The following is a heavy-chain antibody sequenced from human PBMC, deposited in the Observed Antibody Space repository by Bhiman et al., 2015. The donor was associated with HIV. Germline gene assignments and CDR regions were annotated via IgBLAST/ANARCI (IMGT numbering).Heavy chain of an antibody. J-gene: IGHJ4*02. V-gene: IGHV3-30*04. CDR2: ISYDGSNK. CDR1: GFTFSSYA. Sequence: PASGFTFSSYAMHWVRQAPGKGLEWVAVISYDGSNKYYADSVKGRFTISRDNSKNTLYLQMNSLRADDTAVYYCARGERGIAAAAYFDYWGQGTLVTVSS. D-gene: IGHD6-13*01. CDR3: ARGERGIAAAAYFDY.